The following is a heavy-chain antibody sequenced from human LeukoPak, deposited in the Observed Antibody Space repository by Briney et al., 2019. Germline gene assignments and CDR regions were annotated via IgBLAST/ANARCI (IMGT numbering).Heavy chain of an antibody. D-gene: IGHD3-10*01. CDR1: GFTVSTNY. V-gene: IGHV3-53*01. J-gene: IGHJ3*02. CDR3: ARGGAFDM. CDR2: IHSDGST. Sequence: GGSLGLSCAVSGFTVSTNYMSWVRQAPGRGLEWVSVIHSDGSTHYADSVKGRVTTTRDNSKNTVYPQMNSLRTEDTAMYYCARGGAFDMWGQGTMGTVSS.